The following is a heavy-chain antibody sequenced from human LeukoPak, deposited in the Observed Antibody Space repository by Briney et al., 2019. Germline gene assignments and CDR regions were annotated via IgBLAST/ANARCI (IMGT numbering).Heavy chain of an antibody. D-gene: IGHD2-8*01. CDR2: INPNSGDP. J-gene: IGHJ6*03. CDR3: ARSARHCNNGVCFTDYYIDL. CDR1: GYTFSDYY. V-gene: IGHV1-2*06. Sequence: ASVKVSCKTSGYTFSDYYMHWVRQAPGQGLEWMGRINPNSGDPNYPQKFQGRVTMTRDTSISTAYMEMSSLTSDDTAVYYCARSARHCNNGVCFTDYYIDLWGKGTTVIVS.